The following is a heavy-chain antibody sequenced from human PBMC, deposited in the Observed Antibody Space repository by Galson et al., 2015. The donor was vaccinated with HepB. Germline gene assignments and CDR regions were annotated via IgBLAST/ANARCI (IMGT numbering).Heavy chain of an antibody. D-gene: IGHD3-3*01. V-gene: IGHV5-10-1*01. CDR3: AWSGGRSANKSASLPCVDNGMDV. J-gene: IGHJ6*02. CDR2: IAPSDSYT. Sequence: QPGAAAIQPGESPRISCKGSGSSFPSYWINRVRPTSGKVQERMSRIAPSDSYTASSPPTQGHVTISTNTSISTAYLQWSSLMDSARAMDYCAWSGGRSANKSASLPCVDNGMDVWGQGTTVTVSS. CDR1: GSSFPSYW.